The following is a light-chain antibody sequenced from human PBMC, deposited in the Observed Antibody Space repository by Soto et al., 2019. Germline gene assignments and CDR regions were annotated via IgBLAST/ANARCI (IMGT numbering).Light chain of an antibody. J-gene: IGKJ1*01. V-gene: IGKV1-5*01. CDR1: QSISNW. CDR3: QQYNSYWGT. CDR2: DAS. Sequence: DIQMTQSPSTLSASVGGRVTITCRASQSISNWLAWYQQKQGKAPKLLIYDASSLESGVPSRFSGSGSGTEFTLTISSLQPDDFATYYCQQYNSYWGTFGQGTKVDIK.